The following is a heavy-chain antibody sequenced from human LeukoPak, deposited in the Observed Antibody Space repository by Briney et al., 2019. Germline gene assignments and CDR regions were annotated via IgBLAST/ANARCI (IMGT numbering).Heavy chain of an antibody. J-gene: IGHJ4*02. Sequence: GGSLRLSCAASGFTFDDYGMSWVRHAPGKGLEWVSGINWNGGSTEYADSVKGRFTISRDNAKNSLYLQMNSLRAEDTALYYCATSIWYGNGFDYWGQGTLVTVSS. D-gene: IGHD6-25*01. CDR3: ATSIWYGNGFDY. V-gene: IGHV3-20*04. CDR2: INWNGGST. CDR1: GFTFDDYG.